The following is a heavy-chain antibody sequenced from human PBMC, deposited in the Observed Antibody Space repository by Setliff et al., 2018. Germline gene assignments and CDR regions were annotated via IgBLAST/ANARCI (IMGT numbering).Heavy chain of an antibody. CDR1: GFTFSSYA. Sequence: PGGSLRLSCEASGFTFSSYAFSWVRQAPGKGLEWVSSINTSAGTTYADSVKGRFTISRDNSKNTLYLQMNSLRVEDTAVYYCAKDELRSYYDSSGYYYHWGQGTLVTVSS. J-gene: IGHJ4*02. CDR3: AKDELRSYYDSSGYYYH. D-gene: IGHD3-22*01. V-gene: IGHV3-23*01. CDR2: INTSAGTT.